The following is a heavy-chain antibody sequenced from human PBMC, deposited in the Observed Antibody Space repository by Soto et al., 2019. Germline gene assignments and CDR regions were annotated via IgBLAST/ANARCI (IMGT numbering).Heavy chain of an antibody. CDR3: ARDLHGSGTLPSHYYYGMDV. CDR2: INWNGGST. Sequence: GGSLRLSCAASGFTFDDYGMSWVRQAPGKGLEWVSGINWNGGSTGYADSVKGRFTISRDNAKNSLYLQMNSLRAEDTALYYCARDLHGSGTLPSHYYYGMDVWGQGTTVTVSS. J-gene: IGHJ6*02. CDR1: GFTFDDYG. V-gene: IGHV3-20*04. D-gene: IGHD3-10*01.